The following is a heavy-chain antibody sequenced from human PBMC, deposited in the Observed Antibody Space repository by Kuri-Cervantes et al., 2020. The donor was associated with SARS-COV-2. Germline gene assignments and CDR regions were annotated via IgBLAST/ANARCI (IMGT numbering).Heavy chain of an antibody. J-gene: IGHJ4*02. CDR1: GFTLDDYG. V-gene: IGHV3-73*01. Sequence: GGSLRLSCAASGFTLDDYGMYWVRQPPGKGLEWVGRVRGKANNYATAYAASVKGRFTISRDDLKNMAYLQMNSLKTEDTAVYYCTTLIDYWGQGALVTVSS. CDR2: VRGKANNYAT. CDR3: TTLIDY.